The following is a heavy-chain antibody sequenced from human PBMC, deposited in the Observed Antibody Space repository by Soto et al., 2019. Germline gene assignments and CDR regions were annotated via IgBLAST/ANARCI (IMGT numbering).Heavy chain of an antibody. Sequence: GGSLRLSCAASGFTFSSYAMHWVRQAPGKGLEWVAVISYDGSNKYYADSVKGRFTISRDNSKNTLYLQMNSLRAEDTAVYYCARARIQRATPYFDYWGQGTLVTVSS. CDR3: ARARIQRATPYFDY. CDR1: GFTFSSYA. D-gene: IGHD1-26*01. J-gene: IGHJ4*02. CDR2: ISYDGSNK. V-gene: IGHV3-30-3*01.